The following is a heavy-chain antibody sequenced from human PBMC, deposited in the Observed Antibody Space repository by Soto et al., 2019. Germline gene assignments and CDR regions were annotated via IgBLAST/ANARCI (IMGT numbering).Heavy chain of an antibody. Sequence: QVQLVESGGGVVQPGRSLRLSCAASGFTFSSYAMHWVRQAPGKGLEWVAVISYDGSNKYYADSVKGRFTISRDNSKNTLYLQMNSLTAEDTAVYYCARVGLRLPDVYFDYWGQGTPLTVSS. CDR2: ISYDGSNK. CDR3: ARVGLRLPDVYFDY. J-gene: IGHJ4*02. D-gene: IGHD5-12*01. V-gene: IGHV3-30-3*01. CDR1: GFTFSSYA.